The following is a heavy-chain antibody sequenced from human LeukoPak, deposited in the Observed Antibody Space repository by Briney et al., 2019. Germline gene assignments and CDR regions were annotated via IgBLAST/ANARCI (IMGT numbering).Heavy chain of an antibody. D-gene: IGHD3-22*01. Sequence: GGSLRLSCAASGFTFSSYSMNWVRQAPGKGLEWVSYISSSSSTIYYADSVKGRFTISRDNAKNSLYPQMNSLRAEDTAVYYCASSGYSNAFDIWGQGTMVTVSS. J-gene: IGHJ3*02. CDR2: ISSSSSTI. V-gene: IGHV3-48*01. CDR3: ASSGYSNAFDI. CDR1: GFTFSSYS.